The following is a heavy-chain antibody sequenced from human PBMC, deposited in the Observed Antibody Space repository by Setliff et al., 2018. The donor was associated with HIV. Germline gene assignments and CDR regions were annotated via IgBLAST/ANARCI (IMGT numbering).Heavy chain of an antibody. J-gene: IGHJ6*03. CDR1: GFTFSGYS. D-gene: IGHD6-13*01. Sequence: PGGSLRLSCAASGFTFSGYSMHWVRQAPGKGLQWLSYVSSSGATKYYAGSVKCRFTISRDNAKNSLYLVMNSLRAEDTAVYFCARDQLAAPGSYYYYYYMDVWGKGTTVTVSS. CDR2: VSSSGATK. CDR3: ARDQLAAPGSYYYYYYMDV. V-gene: IGHV3-48*01.